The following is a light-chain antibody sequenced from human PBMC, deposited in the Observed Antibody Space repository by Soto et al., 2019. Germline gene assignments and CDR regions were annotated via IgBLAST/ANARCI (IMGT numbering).Light chain of an antibody. Sequence: DIQMTQSPSTLSGSVGDRVTITCRASQTIGSWLAWYQQKPGKAPKLLIYKASTLKSGVPSRFSGSGSGTEFTLTISSLQPDDFATYYCQHYNSYSEAFGRGTKVDIK. J-gene: IGKJ1*01. CDR3: QHYNSYSEA. CDR2: KAS. V-gene: IGKV1-5*03. CDR1: QTIGSW.